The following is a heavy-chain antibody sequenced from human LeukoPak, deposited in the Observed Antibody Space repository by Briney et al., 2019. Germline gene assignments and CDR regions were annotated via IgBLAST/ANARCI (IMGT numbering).Heavy chain of an antibody. J-gene: IGHJ5*02. D-gene: IGHD2-2*01. CDR1: GYSISSGYS. Sequence: SEILSLTCTVSGYSISSGYSWSWIRQPAGKGLEWIGRFYTSGSTNYNPSLKSRVTMSVDTSKNQFSLKLSSVTAADTAMYYCARDFACGSTNCGSWFDPWGQGTLVSVSS. CDR2: FYTSGST. V-gene: IGHV4-4*07. CDR3: ARDFACGSTNCGSWFDP.